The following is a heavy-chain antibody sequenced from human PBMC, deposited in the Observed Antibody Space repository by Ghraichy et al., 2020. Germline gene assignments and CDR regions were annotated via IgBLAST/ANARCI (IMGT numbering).Heavy chain of an antibody. V-gene: IGHV3-48*01. J-gene: IGHJ4*02. CDR1: GFTFSSCS. CDR2: IRSSSVNK. Sequence: GGSLRLSCAIGGFTFSSCSMNWVRQAPGKGLEWVSYIRSSSVNKYYADSVNGRFTISRDNAKSLLFLQMNSLTAEDTAIYYCAGSIGDVSARYLDYWGQGTLVTVPS. D-gene: IGHD3-3*01. CDR3: AGSIGDVSARYLDY.